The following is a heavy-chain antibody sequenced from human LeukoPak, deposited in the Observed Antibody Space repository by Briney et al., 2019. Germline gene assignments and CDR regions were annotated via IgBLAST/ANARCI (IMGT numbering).Heavy chain of an antibody. D-gene: IGHD3-22*01. CDR1: GGSISSHY. J-gene: IGHJ3*02. V-gene: IGHV4-59*11. Sequence: SETLSLTCTVSGGSISSHYWSWIRQPPGKGLEWIGYIYYSGSTNYNPSLKSRVTISVDTSKNQFSLELSSVTAADTAVYYCARESTYYYDGSGYDNDAFDIWGQGTMVTVSS. CDR3: ARESTYYYDGSGYDNDAFDI. CDR2: IYYSGST.